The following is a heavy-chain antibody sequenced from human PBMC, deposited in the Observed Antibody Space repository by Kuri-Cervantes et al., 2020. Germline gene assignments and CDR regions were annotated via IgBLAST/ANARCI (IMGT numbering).Heavy chain of an antibody. CDR1: GGSISSGDYY. J-gene: IGHJ6*02. Sequence: SCTVSGGSISSGDYYWSWIRQPPGKGLEWIGYIYYSGSTYYNPSLKSRVTISVDTSKNQFSLKLSSVTAADTAVYYCARDLTTVTTGYYYYGMDVWGQGTTVTVSS. D-gene: IGHD4-11*01. CDR2: IYYSGST. V-gene: IGHV4-30-4*01. CDR3: ARDLTTVTTGYYYYGMDV.